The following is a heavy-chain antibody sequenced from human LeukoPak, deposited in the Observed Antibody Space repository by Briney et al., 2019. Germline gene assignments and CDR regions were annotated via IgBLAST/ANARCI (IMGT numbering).Heavy chain of an antibody. D-gene: IGHD3-22*01. CDR2: INHSGST. CDR1: GGSFSGYY. V-gene: IGHV4-34*01. J-gene: IGHJ4*02. Sequence: SETLSLTCAVYGGSFSGYYWSWIRQPPGKGLEWIGEINHSGSTNYNPSLKRRVTISVDTSKNQFSLNLSSVTAADTAAYYCARGAHYDSSAYYTPSNFDYWGQGTLVTVPS. CDR3: ARGAHYDSSAYYTPSNFDY.